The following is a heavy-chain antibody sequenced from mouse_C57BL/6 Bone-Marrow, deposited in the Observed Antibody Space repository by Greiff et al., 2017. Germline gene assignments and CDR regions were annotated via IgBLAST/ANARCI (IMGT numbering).Heavy chain of an antibody. J-gene: IGHJ4*01. CDR3: ARYCSSLTGTSDAMDD. D-gene: IGHD1-1*01. Sequence: VQLQQPGAELVRPGTSVKLSCKASGYTFTSYWMHWVKQRPGPGLEWIGVIDPSDSYTNYNQKFKSKATLTVDTSSITAYMQLSSLTSEDSAVYYCARYCSSLTGTSDAMDDWGQGTSVTVSS. V-gene: IGHV1-59*01. CDR2: IDPSDSYT. CDR1: GYTFTSYW.